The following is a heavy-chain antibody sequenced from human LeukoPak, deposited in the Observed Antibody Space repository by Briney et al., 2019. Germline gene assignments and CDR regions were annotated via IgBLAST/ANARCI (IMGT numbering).Heavy chain of an antibody. V-gene: IGHV5-51*01. CDR1: GYSFTTYW. J-gene: IGHJ3*02. CDR3: ARHRIYSGGFDAFDI. D-gene: IGHD6-19*01. Sequence: GESLKISCKGSGYSFTTYWIGWVRQMPGKGLELMGIIYPGDSDTRHSPSFQGQVTISADKSISAAYLQWSSPKASDTAMYYCARHRIYSGGFDAFDIWGQGTMVTVSS. CDR2: IYPGDSDT.